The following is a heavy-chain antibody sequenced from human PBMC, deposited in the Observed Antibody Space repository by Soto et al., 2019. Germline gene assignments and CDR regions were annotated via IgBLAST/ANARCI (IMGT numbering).Heavy chain of an antibody. V-gene: IGHV1-69*13. Sequence: SPVKLSCKAPGGTFSSYAISWLRQAPGQGREWMGGIIPIFGASNYAQKCQARVRITAYESKNRGYMELSSLRSANTAVYLGACARGGRDNYLGTWRKRSLVSVSS. D-gene: IGHD3-16*01. CDR1: GGTFSSYA. CDR2: IIPIFGAS. J-gene: IGHJ4*02. CDR3: ACARGGRDNYLGT.